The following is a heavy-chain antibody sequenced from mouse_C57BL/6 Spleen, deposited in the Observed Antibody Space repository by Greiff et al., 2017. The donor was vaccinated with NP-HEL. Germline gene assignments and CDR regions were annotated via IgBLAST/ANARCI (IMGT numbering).Heavy chain of an antibody. J-gene: IGHJ1*03. Sequence: VQLQQSGAELVRPGTSVKMSCKASGYTFTNYWIGWAKQRPGHGLEWIGDIYPGGGYTNYNEKFKGKATLTADKSSSTAYMQFSSLTSEDSAIYYCARPEYYGSSFYWYFDVWGTGTTVTVSS. CDR2: IYPGGGYT. CDR1: GYTFTNYW. V-gene: IGHV1-63*01. CDR3: ARPEYYGSSFYWYFDV. D-gene: IGHD1-1*01.